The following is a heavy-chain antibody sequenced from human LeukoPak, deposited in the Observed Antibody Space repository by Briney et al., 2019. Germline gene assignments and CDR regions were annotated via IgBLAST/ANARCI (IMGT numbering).Heavy chain of an antibody. V-gene: IGHV4-4*02. CDR3: ARAPPYYYGSGSYGTGYGMDV. J-gene: IGHJ6*04. CDR2: IYHSGST. CDR1: GGSISSSNW. D-gene: IGHD3-10*01. Sequence: PSETLSLTCAVSGGSISSSNWWSWVRQPPGKGLEWIGEIYHSGSTNYNPSLKSRVTISVDKSKNQFPLKLSSVTAADTAVYYCARAPPYYYGSGSYGTGYGMDVWGKGTTVTVSS.